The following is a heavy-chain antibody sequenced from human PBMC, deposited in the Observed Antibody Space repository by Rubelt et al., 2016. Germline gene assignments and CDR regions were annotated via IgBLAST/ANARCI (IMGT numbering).Heavy chain of an antibody. CDR3: ARGKEGLGVTMMDY. CDR1: GGSFSGYY. D-gene: IGHD3-22*01. J-gene: IGHJ4*02. CDR2: INHSGST. Sequence: QVQLQQWGAGLLKPSETLSLTCAVYGGSFSGYYWSWLRQPPGKGLEWIGEINHSGSTNYNPSLKSRVTISVDTSKNQVSLKLSSVTAADTAVYYCARGKEGLGVTMMDYWGQGTLVTVSS. V-gene: IGHV4-34*01.